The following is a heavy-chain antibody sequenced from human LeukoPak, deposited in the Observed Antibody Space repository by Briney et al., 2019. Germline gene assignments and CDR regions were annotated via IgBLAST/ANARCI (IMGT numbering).Heavy chain of an antibody. J-gene: IGHJ3*02. CDR1: GFTFSSYW. CDR3: AREISYLVVGPEPFYDSSGDDAFDI. D-gene: IGHD3-22*01. Sequence: GGSLRLSCAASGFTFSSYWMSWVRQAPGKGLEWVANIKQDGSEKYYVDSVKGRFTISRDNAKNSLYLQMNSLRAEDTAVYYCAREISYLVVGPEPFYDSSGDDAFDIWGQGTMVTVSS. CDR2: IKQDGSEK. V-gene: IGHV3-7*01.